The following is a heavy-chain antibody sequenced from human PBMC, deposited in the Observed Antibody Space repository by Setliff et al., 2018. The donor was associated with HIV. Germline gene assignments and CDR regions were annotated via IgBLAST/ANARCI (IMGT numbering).Heavy chain of an antibody. CDR1: GYTFSSYG. CDR2: ISAYNGNT. Sequence: ASVKVSCKASGYTFSSYGITWVRQAPGQGLEWMGWISAYNGNTNYAQKLQGRVTMTTDTSTSTAYMGLRSLRSDDTAVYYCARGFMVRGVIHYYGMDVWGQGTTVTVSS. V-gene: IGHV1-18*01. D-gene: IGHD3-10*01. J-gene: IGHJ6*02. CDR3: ARGFMVRGVIHYYGMDV.